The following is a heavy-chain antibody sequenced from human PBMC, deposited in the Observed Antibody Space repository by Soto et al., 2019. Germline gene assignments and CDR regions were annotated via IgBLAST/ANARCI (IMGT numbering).Heavy chain of an antibody. D-gene: IGHD3-9*01. Sequence: GGSLRLSCTGSGFNPTTTPLSWVRQPPGKGLEWVTTISGTASRTYYADSVKGRFSISRDNSKNTVTLQMNNLTVDDTAVYYCATSFRYFDNWGQGTRVTVSS. CDR1: GFNPTTTP. CDR3: ATSFRYFDN. V-gene: IGHV3-23*01. J-gene: IGHJ4*02. CDR2: ISGTASRT.